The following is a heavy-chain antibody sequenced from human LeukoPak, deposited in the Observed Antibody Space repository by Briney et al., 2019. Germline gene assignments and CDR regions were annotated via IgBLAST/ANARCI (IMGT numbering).Heavy chain of an antibody. Sequence: KASETLSLTCAVYGGSFSGYYWSWIRQPPGKGLEWIGSIYHSGSTYYNPSLKSRVTISVDTSKNQFSLKLSSVTAADTAVYYCARDGGITAADSDYWGQGTLVTVSS. CDR3: ARDGGITAADSDY. V-gene: IGHV4-34*01. D-gene: IGHD6-13*01. J-gene: IGHJ4*02. CDR2: IYHSGST. CDR1: GGSFSGYY.